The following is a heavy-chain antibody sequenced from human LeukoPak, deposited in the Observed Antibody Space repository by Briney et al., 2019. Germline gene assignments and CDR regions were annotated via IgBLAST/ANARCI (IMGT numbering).Heavy chain of an antibody. J-gene: IGHJ5*02. Sequence: GGSLRLSCAASGFTVSSNYMSWVRQAPGKGLEWVSVIYSGGSIYYGDSVKGRFTISRDNSKNTLYLQMSTLRAEDTAVYYCTRNPEMQYWFDPWGQGTLVTVSS. D-gene: IGHD2/OR15-2a*01. V-gene: IGHV3-66*02. CDR2: IYSGGSI. CDR3: TRNPEMQYWFDP. CDR1: GFTVSSNY.